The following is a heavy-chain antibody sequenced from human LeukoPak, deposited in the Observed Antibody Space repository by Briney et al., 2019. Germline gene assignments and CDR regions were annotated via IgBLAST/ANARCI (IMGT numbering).Heavy chain of an antibody. Sequence: GGSLRLSCAASGFTFDDYGMSWVRQAPGKGLEWVSGVNWNGDNTDYVDSEKGRFTISRDNAKNSLYLQMNSLRAEDTALYYCARGFDGNFDYWGQGTLVTVSP. CDR1: GFTFDDYG. V-gene: IGHV3-20*04. CDR3: ARGFDGNFDY. D-gene: IGHD3-9*01. CDR2: VNWNGDNT. J-gene: IGHJ4*02.